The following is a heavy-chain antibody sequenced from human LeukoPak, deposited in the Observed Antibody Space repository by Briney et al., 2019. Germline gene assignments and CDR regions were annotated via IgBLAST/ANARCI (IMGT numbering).Heavy chain of an antibody. D-gene: IGHD3-16*01. CDR1: GYTFTGYY. CDR3: ARGLNYDYGWGSSGYFDY. V-gene: IGHV1-2*02. CDR2: INPNSGGT. J-gene: IGHJ4*02. Sequence: ASVKVSCKASGYTFTGYYMHWVRQAPGQGLEWMGWINPNSGGTNYAQKFQGRVTMTRDTSISTAYMELSRLRSDDAAVYYCARGLNYDYGWGSSGYFDYWGQGTLVTVSS.